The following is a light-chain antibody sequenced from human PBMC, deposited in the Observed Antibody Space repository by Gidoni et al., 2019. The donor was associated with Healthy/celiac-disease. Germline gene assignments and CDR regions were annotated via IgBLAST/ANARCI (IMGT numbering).Light chain of an antibody. CDR3: LQDYNYPLT. Sequence: AIQMTQSPSSLPASVGDRVTITCRARQGLRNDLGWYQQKPGKAPKLLIYAASSLQSGVPSRFSGSGSGTDFTLTISSLQPEDFATYYCLQDYNYPLTFGQGTKVEIK. CDR2: AAS. CDR1: QGLRND. J-gene: IGKJ1*01. V-gene: IGKV1-6*01.